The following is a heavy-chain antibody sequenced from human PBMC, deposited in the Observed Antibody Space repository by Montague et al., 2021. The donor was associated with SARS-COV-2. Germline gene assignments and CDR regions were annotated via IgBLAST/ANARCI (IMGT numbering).Heavy chain of an antibody. V-gene: IGHV4-59*08. Sequence: SETLSLTCTVSGSSISSYYWSWIRQPPGKGLEWIGYIYDSGSTNYKSSLKSRVTISVDTSKNQFSLKLNSVTAADTAVYYCARHRRSRYGNFDYWGQGTLVTVSS. D-gene: IGHD1-1*01. CDR3: ARHRRSRYGNFDY. CDR2: IYDSGST. CDR1: GSSISSYY. J-gene: IGHJ4*02.